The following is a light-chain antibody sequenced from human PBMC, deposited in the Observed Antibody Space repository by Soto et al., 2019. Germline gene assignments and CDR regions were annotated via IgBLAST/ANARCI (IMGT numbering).Light chain of an antibody. V-gene: IGKV3-15*01. Sequence: EIVMTQSPATLSVSPGERATLSCRASQTISNNLAWYQQKPGQAPRLLIYGASTRASGIPARFSGRGSGTEFTLTISSLQSEDFAVYYCQQYDNWPPLTVGGGTKVEIK. CDR2: GAS. CDR1: QTISNN. J-gene: IGKJ4*01. CDR3: QQYDNWPPLT.